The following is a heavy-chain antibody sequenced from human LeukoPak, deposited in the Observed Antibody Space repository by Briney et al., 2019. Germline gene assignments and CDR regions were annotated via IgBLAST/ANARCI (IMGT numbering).Heavy chain of an antibody. J-gene: IGHJ4*02. CDR3: ARGFPSRRNYDSSGYYSYHFDY. Sequence: ASVKVSCKASGYTFTSYGISWVRQAPGQGLEWMGWISAYNGNTNYAQKLQGRVTMTTDTSTSTAYMELRSLRSDDTAMYYCARGFPSRRNYDSSGYYSYHFDYWGQGTLVTVSS. D-gene: IGHD3-22*01. V-gene: IGHV1-18*01. CDR2: ISAYNGNT. CDR1: GYTFTSYG.